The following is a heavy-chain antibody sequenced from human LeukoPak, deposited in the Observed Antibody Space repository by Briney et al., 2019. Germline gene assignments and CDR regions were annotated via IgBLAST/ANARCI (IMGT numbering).Heavy chain of an antibody. CDR1: GYFISSGYY. CDR2: IYHTGRT. J-gene: IGHJ3*02. Sequence: DPSETLSLTCAVSGYFISSGYYWGWIRQPPGQGLEWIGSIYHTGRTYYSSSLRSRVTISVDTSKNQFSLKLSSVTAADTAVYYCAKSHNYYYDTNGYYTAFDIWGQGTMVTVSS. CDR3: AKSHNYYYDTNGYYTAFDI. D-gene: IGHD3-22*01. V-gene: IGHV4-38-2*01.